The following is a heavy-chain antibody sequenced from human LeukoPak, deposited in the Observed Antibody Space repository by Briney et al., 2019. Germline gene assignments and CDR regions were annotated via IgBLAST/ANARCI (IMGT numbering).Heavy chain of an antibody. D-gene: IGHD3-3*01. Sequence: PSETLSXXXXXXXGSFSGYYWSWIRQPPGKGLEWIGEINHSGSTNYNPSLKSRVTISVDTSKNQFSLKLSSVTAADTAVYYCARSYDFWRKYNNWFDPWGQGTLVTVSS. CDR2: INHSGST. CDR1: XGSFSGYY. V-gene: IGHV4-34*01. J-gene: IGHJ5*02. CDR3: ARSYDFWRKYNNWFDP.